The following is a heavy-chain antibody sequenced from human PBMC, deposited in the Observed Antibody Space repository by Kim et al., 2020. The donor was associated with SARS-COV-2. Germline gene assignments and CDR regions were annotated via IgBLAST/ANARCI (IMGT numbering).Heavy chain of an antibody. V-gene: IGHV3-30*18. Sequence: GGSLRLSCAASGFTFSRFGMHWVRQAPGKGLEWVAVVSYDGRNKYYADSVKGRFTISRDNSKNTVDLQMNSLRAEDTAMYYCAKGVSGTTFDNWGQGSLVTVSS. CDR1: GFTFSRFG. D-gene: IGHD1-7*01. CDR3: AKGVSGTTFDN. CDR2: VSYDGRNK. J-gene: IGHJ4*02.